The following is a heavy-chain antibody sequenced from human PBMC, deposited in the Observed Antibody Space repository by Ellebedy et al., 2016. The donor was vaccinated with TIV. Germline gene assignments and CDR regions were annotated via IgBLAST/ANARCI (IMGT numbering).Heavy chain of an antibody. D-gene: IGHD3-10*01. CDR2: IYSGAST. CDR1: GFTVSSNY. Sequence: GESLKISCAASGFTVSSNYMSWVRQAPGKGLEWVSVIYSGASTHYADSVKGRFTISRDNSKNTLYLQMNSLRAEDTAVYYCARDGSNYYGSGSYYGYYYGMDVWGQGTTVTVSS. J-gene: IGHJ6*02. V-gene: IGHV3-66*01. CDR3: ARDGSNYYGSGSYYGYYYGMDV.